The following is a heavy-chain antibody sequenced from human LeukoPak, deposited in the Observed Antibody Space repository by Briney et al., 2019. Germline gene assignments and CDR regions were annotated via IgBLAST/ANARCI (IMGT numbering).Heavy chain of an antibody. CDR2: FDPEDGGT. CDR3: ATGIPCSSTSCYPSVYYGMDV. Sequence: ASVKVSCKVSGYTLTELSMHWVRQAPGKGLEWMGGFDPEDGGTIYAQKFQGRVTMTEDTSTDTAYMELSSLRSEDTAVYYCATGIPCSSTSCYPSVYYGMDVWGQGTTVTVSS. CDR1: GYTLTELS. V-gene: IGHV1-24*01. D-gene: IGHD2-2*01. J-gene: IGHJ6*02.